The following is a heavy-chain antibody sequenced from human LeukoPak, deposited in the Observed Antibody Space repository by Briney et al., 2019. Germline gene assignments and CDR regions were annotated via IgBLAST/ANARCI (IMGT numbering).Heavy chain of an antibody. CDR3: ASTGYCSSTSCYGIDY. CDR2: IDPSDSYT. J-gene: IGHJ4*02. CDR1: GYSFTSYW. Sequence: GASLQISCKGSGYSFTSYWISWVRQLPGKGLEWMGRIDPSDSYTNYSPSFQGHVTISADKSISTAYLQWSSLKASDTAMYYCASTGYCSSTSCYGIDYWGQGTLVTVSS. V-gene: IGHV5-10-1*01. D-gene: IGHD2-2*01.